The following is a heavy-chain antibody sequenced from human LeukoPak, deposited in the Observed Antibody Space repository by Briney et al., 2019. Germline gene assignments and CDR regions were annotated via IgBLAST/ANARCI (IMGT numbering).Heavy chain of an antibody. J-gene: IGHJ4*02. V-gene: IGHV3-13*04. CDR3: ARGWARYSSSWYYFDY. D-gene: IGHD6-13*01. Sequence: GGSLRLSCAASGFKFSNSDMHWVRQSAGRGLEWVSTIGTEADPFYPGSVKGRFTISRDNAKNSLYLQMNSLRAEDTAVYYCARGWARYSSSWYYFDYWGQGTLVTVSS. CDR1: GFKFSNSD. CDR2: IGTEADP.